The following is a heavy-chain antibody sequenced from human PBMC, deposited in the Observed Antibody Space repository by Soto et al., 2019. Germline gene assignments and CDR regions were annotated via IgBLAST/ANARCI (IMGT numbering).Heavy chain of an antibody. Sequence: QVQLVQSGAEVKKPGASVKVSCKASGYTFTSYGISWVRQAPGQGLEWMGWISAYNGNTNYAQKLQGRVTMTTDTSTSTAYMELRSLRSDDTAVYYCARAYRDFWSGQTYYYYGMDVWGQGTTVTVSS. CDR2: ISAYNGNT. V-gene: IGHV1-18*01. J-gene: IGHJ6*02. CDR1: GYTFTSYG. CDR3: ARAYRDFWSGQTYYYYGMDV. D-gene: IGHD3-3*01.